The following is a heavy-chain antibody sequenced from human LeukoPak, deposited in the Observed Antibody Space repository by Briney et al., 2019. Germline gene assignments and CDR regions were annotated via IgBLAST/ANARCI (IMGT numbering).Heavy chain of an antibody. J-gene: IGHJ4*02. CDR3: ARTILQYNWNDGADY. Sequence: SQTLSLTCTVSGGSISSGSYYWSWIRQPAGKGLEWIGRIYTSGSTNYNPSLKSRVTISVDTSKNQFSLKLSSVTAADTAVYYCARTILQYNWNDGADYWGQGTLVTVSS. V-gene: IGHV4-61*02. D-gene: IGHD1-1*01. CDR2: IYTSGST. CDR1: GGSISSGSYY.